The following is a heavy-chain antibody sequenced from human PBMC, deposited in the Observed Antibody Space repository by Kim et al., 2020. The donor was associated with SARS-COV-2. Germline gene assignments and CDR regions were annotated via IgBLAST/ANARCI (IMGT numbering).Heavy chain of an antibody. V-gene: IGHV3-30-3*01. CDR2: ISYDGSNK. CDR3: ARAHRLPVSFYYDILTVQGGMDV. J-gene: IGHJ6*02. D-gene: IGHD3-9*01. CDR1: GFTFSSYA. Sequence: GGSLRLSCAASGFTFSSYAMHWVRQAPGKGLEWVAVISYDGSNKYYADSVKGRFTISRDNSKNTLYLQMNSLRAEDTAVYYCARAHRLPVSFYYDILTVQGGMDVWGQGTTVTVSS.